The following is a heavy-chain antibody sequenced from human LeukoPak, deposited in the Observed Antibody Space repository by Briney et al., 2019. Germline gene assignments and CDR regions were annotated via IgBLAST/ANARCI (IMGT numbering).Heavy chain of an antibody. V-gene: IGHV3-23*01. CDR2: ISGSGDST. Sequence: GGSLRLSCAASGFTFSSYAMSWVRQAPGKGLEWVSAISGSGDSTYYGDSVEGRFTISRDNSKNTLYLQMNSLRAEDTAVYYCAKTRPLDSSSWSHGDYWGQGTLVTVSS. D-gene: IGHD6-13*01. CDR1: GFTFSSYA. J-gene: IGHJ4*02. CDR3: AKTRPLDSSSWSHGDY.